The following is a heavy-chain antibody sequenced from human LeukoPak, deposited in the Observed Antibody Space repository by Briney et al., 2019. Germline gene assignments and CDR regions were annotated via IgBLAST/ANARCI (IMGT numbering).Heavy chain of an antibody. Sequence: PGGSLRLSCSASGFTFSSYAMSWVRQAPGKGLEWVSSITDTGGTTYYSDSVKGRFTISRDNSKNTLYLQMNSLRAEDTAVYYCAKRPFYGSGSYFYWGQGTLVTVSS. V-gene: IGHV3-23*01. CDR3: AKRPFYGSGSYFY. CDR2: ITDTGGTT. D-gene: IGHD3-10*01. J-gene: IGHJ4*02. CDR1: GFTFSSYA.